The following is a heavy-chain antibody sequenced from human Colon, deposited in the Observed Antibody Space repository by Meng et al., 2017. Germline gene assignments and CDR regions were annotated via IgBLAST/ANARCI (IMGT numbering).Heavy chain of an antibody. J-gene: IGHJ5*02. D-gene: IGHD1-26*01. Sequence: QITLKESGPTLVNPTQTLTLTCSFSGFSLKTSGVGVGWIRQSPGKALEWLAFISWEDKIRYNPSLTNRVTITRDTAGNQVFLKLTDVDSVDTGTYYCAHRQVSATASFDPWGQGTLVTVSS. CDR1: GFSLKTSGVG. CDR3: AHRQVSATASFDP. V-gene: IGHV2-5*02. CDR2: ISWEDKI.